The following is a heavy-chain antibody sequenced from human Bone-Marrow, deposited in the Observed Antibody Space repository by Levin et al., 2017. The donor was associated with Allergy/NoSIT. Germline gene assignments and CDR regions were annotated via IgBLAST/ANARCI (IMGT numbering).Heavy chain of an antibody. J-gene: IGHJ4*02. CDR2: MYHSGIS. CDR3: GRVCYSGGVAGRVES. Sequence: SETLSLTCTVSGGSITNYHWSWIRQPPGKGLEWIGQMYHSGISNYKPSLKSRVFISMDTSNNQFSLQLTSVTAADTAVYSCGRVCYSGGVAGRVESWSQGTLVTVSS. V-gene: IGHV4-59*01. CDR1: GGSITNYH. D-gene: IGHD2-21*01.